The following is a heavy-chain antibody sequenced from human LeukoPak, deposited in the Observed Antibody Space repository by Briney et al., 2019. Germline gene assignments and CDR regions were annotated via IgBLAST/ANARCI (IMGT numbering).Heavy chain of an antibody. D-gene: IGHD1-26*01. Sequence: GGSLRLSCAASGFTVSSSYMSWVRQAPGKGLEWVSVIYSAGSTYYADSVKGRFTISRDNSKNTLYLQMNSLRAEDTAVYYCAREPSGTYWLDYWGQGTLVTVPS. J-gene: IGHJ4*02. V-gene: IGHV3-66*02. CDR3: AREPSGTYWLDY. CDR1: GFTVSSSY. CDR2: IYSAGST.